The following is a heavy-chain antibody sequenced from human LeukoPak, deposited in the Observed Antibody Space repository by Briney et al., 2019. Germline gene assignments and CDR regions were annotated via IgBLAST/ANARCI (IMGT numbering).Heavy chain of an antibody. CDR3: ARHALYGSGSYPHYYYYYMDV. Sequence: SETLSLTCAVYGGSLSGYYWSWIRQPPGKGLEWIGEINHSGSTNYNPSLKSRVTISVDTSKNQFSLKLSSVTAADTAVYYCARHALYGSGSYPHYYYYYMDVWGKGTTVTVSS. D-gene: IGHD3-10*01. J-gene: IGHJ6*03. CDR2: INHSGST. CDR1: GGSLSGYY. V-gene: IGHV4-34*01.